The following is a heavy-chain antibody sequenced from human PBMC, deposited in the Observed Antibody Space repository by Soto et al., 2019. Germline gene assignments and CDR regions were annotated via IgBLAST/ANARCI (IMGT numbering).Heavy chain of an antibody. V-gene: IGHV4-34*01. Sequence: SETLSLTCAVYGGSFSAYYWSWVRQPPGKGLEWIGHIYDTGSTTYNPSLKSRVTISVDTSNKQFSLRLTSVTAADTAVYYCARCPIDHNWFDPWGQGTLVTVSS. CDR1: GGSFSAYY. CDR2: IYDTGST. D-gene: IGHD3-9*01. CDR3: ARCPIDHNWFDP. J-gene: IGHJ5*02.